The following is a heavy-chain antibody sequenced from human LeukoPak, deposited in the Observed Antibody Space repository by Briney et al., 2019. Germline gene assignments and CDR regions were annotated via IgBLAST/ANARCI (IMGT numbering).Heavy chain of an antibody. J-gene: IGHJ3*01. Sequence: GGSLRLSCAASGFTFSSYAMSWVRQAPGKGLEWVSAISGSGGSTYYADSVKGRLTISRDNSKNMLYLQMNSLRAEDSAMYYCAKVRDTRDWYKDAFDVWGQGTRVTVSS. V-gene: IGHV3-23*01. D-gene: IGHD6-19*01. CDR3: AKVRDTRDWYKDAFDV. CDR2: ISGSGGST. CDR1: GFTFSSYA.